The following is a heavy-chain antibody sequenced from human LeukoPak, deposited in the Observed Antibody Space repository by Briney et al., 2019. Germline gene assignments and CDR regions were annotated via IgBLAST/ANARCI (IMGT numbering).Heavy chain of an antibody. J-gene: IGHJ4*02. Sequence: GGSLRLSCAASGFTFSSYAMHWVRQAPGKGLEWVAVISYDGSNKYYADSVKGRFTISRDNSKNTLYLQMNSLRAEDTAVYYCARDFTTDNYYDSIALDYWGQGTLVTVSS. V-gene: IGHV3-30-3*01. CDR2: ISYDGSNK. CDR3: ARDFTTDNYYDSIALDY. CDR1: GFTFSSYA. D-gene: IGHD3-22*01.